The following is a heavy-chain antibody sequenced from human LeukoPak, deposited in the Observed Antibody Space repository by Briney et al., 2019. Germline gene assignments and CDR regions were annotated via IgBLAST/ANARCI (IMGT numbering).Heavy chain of an antibody. CDR2: ISSSNSTI. J-gene: IGHJ6*02. CDR3: AREGIVVVPAAIRRRYYYGMDV. Sequence: GGSLRLSCAASGFPFSSYRMTWVRQAPGKGLEWVSSISSSNSTIYYADSVKGRFTISRDNAKNSLYLQMNSLRDEDTAVYYCAREGIVVVPAAIRRRYYYGMDVWGQGTTVTVSS. CDR1: GFPFSSYR. V-gene: IGHV3-48*02. D-gene: IGHD2-2*02.